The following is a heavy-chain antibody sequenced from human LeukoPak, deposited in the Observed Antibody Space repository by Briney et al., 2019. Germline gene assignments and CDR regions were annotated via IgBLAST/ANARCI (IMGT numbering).Heavy chain of an antibody. CDR1: GFTVNRHY. V-gene: IGHV3-66*01. J-gene: IGHJ4*02. D-gene: IGHD3-10*01. CDR3: AVYYYGSFPPKNFDY. Sequence: PGGSLILSCAASGFTVNRHYISWVRQAPGKGLEWVSIIYSDATTYYADSVKGRFTFSRDNSKNTLYLQLNSLRAEDTAVYYCAVYYYGSFPPKNFDYWGQGTLVTVSS. CDR2: IYSDATT.